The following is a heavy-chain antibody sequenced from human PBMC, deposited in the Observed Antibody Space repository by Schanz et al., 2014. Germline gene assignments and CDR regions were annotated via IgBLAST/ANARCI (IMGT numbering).Heavy chain of an antibody. V-gene: IGHV3-23*04. CDR2: ISDSGDLT. CDR1: RFTFSSYA. Sequence: EVQLVESGGGLVQPGGSLRLSCAASRFTFSSYAMSWVRQAPGKGLEWVSAISDSGDLTYYADSVKGRFTISRDNAKYTLYLQMNSLRAEDTAVYYCARRITGTHHNPYYHGMDVWGQGTTVTVSS. CDR3: ARRITGTHHNPYYHGMDV. D-gene: IGHD1-20*01. J-gene: IGHJ6*02.